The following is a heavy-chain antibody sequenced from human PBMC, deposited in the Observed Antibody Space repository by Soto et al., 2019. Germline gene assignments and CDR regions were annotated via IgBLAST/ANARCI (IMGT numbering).Heavy chain of an antibody. D-gene: IGHD3-10*01. CDR3: ARGNALEV. Sequence: QGQLQQSGPGLVKPSQTLSLTCAISGDSVSSDITSWNWIRQSPSRGLEWLGRTYYRSKWFDDYAASVKSRITINPDTSKNQFSLEVNSITPEDTAVYYCARGNALEVWVQGTVVTVSS. J-gene: IGHJ3*01. V-gene: IGHV6-1*01. CDR1: GDSVSSDITS. CDR2: TYYRSKWFD.